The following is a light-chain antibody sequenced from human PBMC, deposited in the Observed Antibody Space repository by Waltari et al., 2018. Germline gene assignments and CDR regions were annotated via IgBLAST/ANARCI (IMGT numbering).Light chain of an antibody. CDR2: NNN. V-gene: IGLV1-44*01. Sequence: QSVLTQPPSASGTPGPRVTISCSGSNSNIGSHSVNWYQQLPGTAPKVLIYNNNQRPSGVPDRFSGSKSGTSASLAIRGLQSEDEADYYCATWDNSLSGPVFGGGTQLTVL. CDR1: NSNIGSHS. J-gene: IGLJ7*01. CDR3: ATWDNSLSGPV.